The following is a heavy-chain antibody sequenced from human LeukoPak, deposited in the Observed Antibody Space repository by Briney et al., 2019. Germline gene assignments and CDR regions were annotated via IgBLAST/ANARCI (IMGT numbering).Heavy chain of an antibody. CDR1: GFTFSSYA. CDR3: AKDQIYYDSSGLDY. V-gene: IGHV3-23*01. Sequence: GGSLRLSCAASGFTFSSYAMSWVRQAPGKGLEWVSAISGSGGSTYYADSVKGRFTISRDNSKNTLYLQMNSLRAEDTAVYYCAKDQIYYDSSGLDYWGQGTLVTVSS. CDR2: ISGSGGST. J-gene: IGHJ4*02. D-gene: IGHD3-22*01.